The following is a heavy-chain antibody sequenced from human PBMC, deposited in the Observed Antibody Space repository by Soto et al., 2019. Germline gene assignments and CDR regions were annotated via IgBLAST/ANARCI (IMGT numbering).Heavy chain of an antibody. V-gene: IGHV3-23*01. CDR1: GFTFSSYA. Sequence: PGGSLRLSCAASGFTFSSYAMSWVRQAPGKGLEWVSAISGSGGSTYYADSVKGRFTISRDNSKNTLYLQMNSLRAEDTAVYYCAKFNVGHYYDSTWALGAFDIWGQGTMVTVSS. J-gene: IGHJ3*02. CDR2: ISGSGGST. D-gene: IGHD3-22*01. CDR3: AKFNVGHYYDSTWALGAFDI.